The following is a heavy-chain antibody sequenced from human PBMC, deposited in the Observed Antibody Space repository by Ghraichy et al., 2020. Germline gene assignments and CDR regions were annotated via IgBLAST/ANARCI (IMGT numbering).Heavy chain of an antibody. CDR1: GFTFTTYY. Sequence: GGSLRLSCAASGFTFTTYYMNWVRQAPGKGLEWVANIKQDGTEKYYVDSVKGRFTIDRDNTKNSVYLQMNSLRAEDTALYFCARAPYYDSSGDYWGRGTLVTVSS. CDR2: IKQDGTEK. CDR3: ARAPYYDSSGDY. J-gene: IGHJ4*02. D-gene: IGHD3-22*01. V-gene: IGHV3-7*01.